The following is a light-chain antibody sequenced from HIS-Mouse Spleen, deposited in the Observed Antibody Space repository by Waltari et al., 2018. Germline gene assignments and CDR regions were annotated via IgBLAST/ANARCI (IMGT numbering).Light chain of an antibody. CDR2: WAS. Sequence: DIVMTQSPDSLAVSLGERATINCKSSQSVLYSSNNQNYLAWYQQKPGQRPKLLIYWASTRESGVPDRVSGSGSGTDFTLTISSLQAEDVAVYYCQQYYSTPLTFGGGTKVEIK. J-gene: IGKJ4*01. CDR3: QQYYSTPLT. V-gene: IGKV4-1*01. CDR1: QSVLYSSNNQNY.